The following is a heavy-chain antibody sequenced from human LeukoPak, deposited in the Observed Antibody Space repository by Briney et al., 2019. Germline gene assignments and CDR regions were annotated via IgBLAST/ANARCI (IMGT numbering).Heavy chain of an antibody. CDR1: GYTFTDFTDYY. CDR2: INPNSGGT. J-gene: IGHJ4*02. V-gene: IGHV1-2*02. D-gene: IGHD6-19*01. Sequence: ASVKVSCRTSGYTFTDFTDYYIHWVRQAPGQGLEWMGWINPNSGGTYYAHKFQGRVTMTRDTSITTAYMELNRLTSDDAVVYFCVRVSTGWYFDYWGQGTLVSVSS. CDR3: VRVSTGWYFDY.